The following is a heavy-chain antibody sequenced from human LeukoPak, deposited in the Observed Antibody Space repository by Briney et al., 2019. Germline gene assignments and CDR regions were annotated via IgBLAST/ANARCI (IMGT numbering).Heavy chain of an antibody. CDR2: IIPIFGTA. CDR3: ARSCYYGAGSYYYDAFDI. Sequence: SVKVSCKASGGTFISYAIRWVRQAPGQGLEWMGGIIPIFGTANYAQKFQGRVTITADESTSTAYMELSSLRSEHTAVYFCARSCYYGAGSYYYDAFDIWGQGTMVTVS. V-gene: IGHV1-69*13. CDR1: GGTFISYA. J-gene: IGHJ3*02. D-gene: IGHD3-10*01.